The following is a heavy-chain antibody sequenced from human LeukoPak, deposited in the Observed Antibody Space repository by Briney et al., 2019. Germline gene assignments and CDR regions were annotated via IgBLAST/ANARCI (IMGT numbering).Heavy chain of an antibody. CDR2: ISAYNGNT. J-gene: IGHJ3*02. Sequence: ASVKVSCKASGYTFTSYGISWVRQAPGQGLEWMGWISAYNGNTNYAQKLQGRVTMTTDTSTSTAYMELRSLRSDDTAAYYCARDYPYSSSWYGDDAFDIWGQGTMVTVSS. CDR1: GYTFTSYG. V-gene: IGHV1-18*01. D-gene: IGHD6-13*01. CDR3: ARDYPYSSSWYGDDAFDI.